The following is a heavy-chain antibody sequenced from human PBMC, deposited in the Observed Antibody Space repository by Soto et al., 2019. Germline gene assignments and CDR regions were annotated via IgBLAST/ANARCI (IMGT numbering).Heavy chain of an antibody. CDR2: ISTYTGRT. J-gene: IGHJ3*02. Sequence: ASVKVSCKASGYNFATYGITWMRQAPGQGLECMGWISTYTGRTNYAQRLQGRVTMTTDTSTSTACMELRSLKSDDTAVYYCARRVWESSDAFDIWGQGTMVTVSS. CDR3: ARRVWESSDAFDI. D-gene: IGHD3-16*01. CDR1: GYNFATYG. V-gene: IGHV1-18*04.